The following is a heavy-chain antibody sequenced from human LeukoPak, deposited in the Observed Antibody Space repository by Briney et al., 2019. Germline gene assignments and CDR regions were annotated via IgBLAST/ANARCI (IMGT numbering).Heavy chain of an antibody. J-gene: IGHJ4*02. CDR1: GFTVSSNY. D-gene: IGHD6-13*01. Sequence: GGSLRLSCAASGFTVSSNYMSWVRQAPGKGLEWVSVIYSGGSTYYADSVKGRFTISRDNSKNTLYLQMNNLRAEDTAVYYCARLYSSSWDDYWGQGTLVTVSS. CDR2: IYSGGST. CDR3: ARLYSSSWDDY. V-gene: IGHV3-53*01.